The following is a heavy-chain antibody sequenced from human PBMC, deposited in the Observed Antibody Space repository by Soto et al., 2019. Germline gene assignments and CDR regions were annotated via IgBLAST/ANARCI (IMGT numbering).Heavy chain of an antibody. V-gene: IGHV3-64*01. CDR2: ISSNGGST. J-gene: IGHJ4*02. CDR1: GFTFSSYA. Sequence: EVQLVESGGGLVQPGGSLRLSCAASGFTFSSYAMHWVRQAPGKGLEYVSAISSNGGSTYYANSVKGRFTISRDNSTNTLDLQMGSLRAEDMAVYYCARQWLDSYYFDYWGQGTLVTVSS. CDR3: ARQWLDSYYFDY. D-gene: IGHD6-19*01.